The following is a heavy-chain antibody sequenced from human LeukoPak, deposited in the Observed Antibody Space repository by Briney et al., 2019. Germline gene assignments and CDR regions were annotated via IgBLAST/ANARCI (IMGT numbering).Heavy chain of an antibody. V-gene: IGHV3-53*01. CDR3: ARGPRYSSY. Sequence: GGSLRLSCAASGFIVSHNYMTWVRQAPGKGLEWIPVIYIDGTTYYADSVKGRFTISRDQANNTLYLQMNTLRDEDTAVYYCARGPRYSSYWGQGTLVSVSS. D-gene: IGHD6-13*01. CDR2: IYIDGTT. J-gene: IGHJ4*02. CDR1: GFIVSHNY.